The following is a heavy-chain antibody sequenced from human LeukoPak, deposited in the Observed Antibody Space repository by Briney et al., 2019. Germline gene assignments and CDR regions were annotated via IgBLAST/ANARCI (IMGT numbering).Heavy chain of an antibody. CDR2: FDPEDGET. V-gene: IGHV1-24*01. CDR1: GYTLTELS. D-gene: IGHD3-22*01. CDR3: ARAYDSSGYSPY. Sequence: ASVKVSCKFSGYTLTELSMHWVRQAPGKGLEWMGGFDPEDGETIYAQKFQGRVTITADESTSTAYMELSSLRSEDTAVYYCARAYDSSGYSPYWGQGTLVTVSS. J-gene: IGHJ4*02.